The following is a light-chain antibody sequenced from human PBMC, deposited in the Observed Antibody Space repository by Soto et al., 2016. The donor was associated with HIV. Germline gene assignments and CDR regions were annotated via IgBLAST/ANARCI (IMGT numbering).Light chain of an antibody. Sequence: DIQMTQSPSTLSASVGDRVTITCRASQKPGKVPKLLIYMTSTLETGVPSRFSGSGSGTEFTLTISSLQPDDIATYYCLQYDSSWTFGQGTKVDIK. CDR2: MTS. V-gene: IGKV1-5*03. J-gene: IGKJ1*01. CDR3: LQYDSSWT. CDR1: Q.